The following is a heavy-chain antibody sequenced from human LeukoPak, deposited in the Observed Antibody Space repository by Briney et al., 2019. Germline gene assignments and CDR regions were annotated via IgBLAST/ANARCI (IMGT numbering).Heavy chain of an antibody. D-gene: IGHD2-2*01. CDR3: ARDTGPYCSSTSCYALDY. J-gene: IGHJ4*02. CDR1: GGTFSSYA. V-gene: IGHV1-69*13. CDR2: IIPIFGTA. Sequence: ASVKVSCKASGGTFSSYAICWVRQAPGQGLEWMGGIIPIFGTANYAQKFQGRVTITADESTSTAYMELSSLRSEDTAVYYCARDTGPYCSSTSCYALDYWGQGTLVTVSS.